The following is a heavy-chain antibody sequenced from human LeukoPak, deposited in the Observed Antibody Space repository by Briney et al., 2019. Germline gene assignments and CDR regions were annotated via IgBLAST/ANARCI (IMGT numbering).Heavy chain of an antibody. CDR1: GGSISSYY. D-gene: IGHD3-3*01. CDR3: ARGPPDYDFWSGYSPDGYYYYYMDV. V-gene: IGHV4-59*08. J-gene: IGHJ6*03. Sequence: SETLSLTCTVSGGSISSYYWSWIRQPPGKGLEWIGYIYYSGSTYYNPSLKSRVTISVDTSKNQLSLKLSSVTAADTAVYYCARGPPDYDFWSGYSPDGYYYYYMDVWGKGTTVTVSS. CDR2: IYYSGST.